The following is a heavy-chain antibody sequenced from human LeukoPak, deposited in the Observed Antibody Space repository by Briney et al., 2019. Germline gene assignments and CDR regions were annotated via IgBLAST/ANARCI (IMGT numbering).Heavy chain of an antibody. CDR2: INSDGSST. CDR3: ASTYVVVTAVHDAFHI. CDR1: GFTFSSYW. D-gene: IGHD2-21*02. V-gene: IGHV3-74*01. Sequence: PGGSLRLSCAASGFTFSSYWMHWVRHAPGKGLVWVSRINSDGSSTSYADSVKGRFTISRDNAKNSLYLQMNSLRAEDTAVYYCASTYVVVTAVHDAFHIWGQGTMVTVSS. J-gene: IGHJ3*02.